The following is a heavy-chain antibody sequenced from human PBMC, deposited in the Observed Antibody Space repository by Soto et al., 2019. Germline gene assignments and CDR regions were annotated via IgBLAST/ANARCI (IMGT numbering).Heavy chain of an antibody. CDR3: ARKIVGSGSPFDY. D-gene: IGHD3-10*01. CDR1: GYSFTNHA. Sequence: QVQLVQSGAEVKEPGASVRVSCKASGYSFTNHALHWVRQAPGQRLEWMGWINTGNRDTKCSQKFQDRVTITWDTSASTTSMDLGSLTSEDTAVYYCARKIVGSGSPFDYWGQGTLVTVSS. CDR2: INTGNRDT. J-gene: IGHJ4*02. V-gene: IGHV1-3*04.